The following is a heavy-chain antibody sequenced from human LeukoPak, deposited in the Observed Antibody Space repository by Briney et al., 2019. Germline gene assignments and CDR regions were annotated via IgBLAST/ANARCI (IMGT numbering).Heavy chain of an antibody. CDR1: GFSISDYS. V-gene: IGHV3-48*04. Sequence: PGGSLRLSCAASGFSISDYSMNWVRQAPGKGLEWVSYISGTTTAVYYADSVKGRFTISRDDAKNSLYLQMNGLRAEDTAVYYCARDHCSGGTCYSMHPFDFWGQGTLVTVSS. CDR3: ARDHCSGGTCYSMHPFDF. CDR2: ISGTTTAV. D-gene: IGHD2-15*01. J-gene: IGHJ4*02.